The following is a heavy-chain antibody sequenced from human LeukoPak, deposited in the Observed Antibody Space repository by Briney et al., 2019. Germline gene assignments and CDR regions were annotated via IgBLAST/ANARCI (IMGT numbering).Heavy chain of an antibody. CDR1: GGSISSYY. V-gene: IGHV4-59*01. CDR2: IYYSGST. J-gene: IGHJ4*02. Sequence: SETLSLTCTVSGGSISSYYWSWIRQPPGKGLEWIGYIYYSGSTKYNPSLKSRVTISVDTSKNQFSLNLSSVTAADTAVYYCARGGRSLPLNYWGQGTLVTVSS. D-gene: IGHD2-21*01. CDR3: ARGGRSLPLNY.